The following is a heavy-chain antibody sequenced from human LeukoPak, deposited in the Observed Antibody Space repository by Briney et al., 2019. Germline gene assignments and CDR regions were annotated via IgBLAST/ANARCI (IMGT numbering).Heavy chain of an antibody. D-gene: IGHD6-6*01. J-gene: IGHJ5*02. CDR3: ARGKELAAPDP. Sequence: SETLSLTCAVSGGSISSSNWWSWVRQPPGKGLEWIGEIYHSGSTNYNPSLKSRVTISVDTSKNQFSLKLSSVTAADTAVYYCARGKELAAPDPWGQGTLVTVSS. CDR2: IYHSGST. V-gene: IGHV4-4*02. CDR1: GGSISSSNW.